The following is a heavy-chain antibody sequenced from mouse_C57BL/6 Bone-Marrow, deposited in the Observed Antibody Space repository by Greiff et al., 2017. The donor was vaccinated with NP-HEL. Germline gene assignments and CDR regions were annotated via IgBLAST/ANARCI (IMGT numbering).Heavy chain of an antibody. CDR3: TRSEPYTYCALAC. D-gene: IGHD2-10*01. J-gene: IGHJ4*01. V-gene: IGHV1-54*01. CDR2: INPGSGGT. CDR1: GYAFTNYL. Sequence: VQLQQSGAELVRPGTSVKVSCKASGYAFTNYLIEWVKQRPGQGLEWIGVINPGSGGTNYNEKFKGKATLTADKSSSTAYMELRSLTSGDSAVYFCTRSEPYTYCALACWGQRTSVTVPS.